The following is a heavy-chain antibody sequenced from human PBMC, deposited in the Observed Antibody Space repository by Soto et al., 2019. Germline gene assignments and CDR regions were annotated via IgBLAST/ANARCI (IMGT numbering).Heavy chain of an antibody. Sequence: SETLSLTCTVSGGSISSYYWSWIRQPPGKGLEWIGYIYYSGSTNYNPSLKSRVTISVDTSKNQFSLKLSSVTAADTAVYYCARFPYDSSGSKLDYYYYGMDVWGQGTTVTVSS. J-gene: IGHJ6*02. CDR1: GGSISSYY. CDR2: IYYSGST. CDR3: ARFPYDSSGSKLDYYYYGMDV. D-gene: IGHD3-22*01. V-gene: IGHV4-59*01.